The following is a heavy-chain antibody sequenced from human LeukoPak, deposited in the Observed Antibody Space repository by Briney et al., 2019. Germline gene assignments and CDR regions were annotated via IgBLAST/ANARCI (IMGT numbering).Heavy chain of an antibody. J-gene: IGHJ4*02. CDR3: ARGAYYYED. CDR2: ISSSSSTI. CDR1: XFXFSSHS. V-gene: IGHV3-48*01. Sequence: XLRLXXXASXFXFSSHSXNWVRQAPGKGLEWVSYISSSSSTIYYADSVKGRFTISRDNAKNSLYLQMNSLRAEDTAVYYCARGAYYYEDWGQGTLVTVSS. D-gene: IGHD3-22*01.